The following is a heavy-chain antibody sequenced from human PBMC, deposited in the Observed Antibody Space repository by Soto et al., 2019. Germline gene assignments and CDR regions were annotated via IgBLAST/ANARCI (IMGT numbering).Heavy chain of an antibody. Sequence: GGSLRLSCAASGFTVSSNHMSWVRQAPGKGLEWVSLIYSGGSTYYADSVKGRFTFSRDNSKNTLYLQMNSLRSEDTAVYYCAREMTTRGMDVWGQGTTVTVSS. CDR2: IYSGGST. CDR1: GFTVSSNH. J-gene: IGHJ6*02. D-gene: IGHD3-10*01. V-gene: IGHV3-53*05. CDR3: AREMTTRGMDV.